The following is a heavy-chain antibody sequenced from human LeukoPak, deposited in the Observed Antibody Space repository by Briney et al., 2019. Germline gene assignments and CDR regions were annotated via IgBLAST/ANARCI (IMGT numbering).Heavy chain of an antibody. J-gene: IGHJ4*02. CDR3: ASGSDQYGGLDY. D-gene: IGHD5-12*01. Sequence: ASVKVSCKASGYTFTSYYMHWVRQAPGQGLEWMGIINPSGGSTSYAQKFQGRVTMTRDTSTSTAYMELSGLRSEDTAVYYCASGSDQYGGLDYWGQGTLVTVSS. V-gene: IGHV1-46*01. CDR2: INPSGGST. CDR1: GYTFTSYY.